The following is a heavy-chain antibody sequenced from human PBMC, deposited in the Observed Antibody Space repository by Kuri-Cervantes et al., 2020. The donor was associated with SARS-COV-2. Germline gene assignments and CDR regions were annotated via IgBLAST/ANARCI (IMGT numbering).Heavy chain of an antibody. Sequence: ASVKVSCKASGYSFNDYYIYWVRQAPGQGLEWMGWINPNSGGTNYAQKFQGWVTMTRDTSLSISYMELSRLTSDDTAVYYCARGEGARGITVVLGWRGAGRLDFWGQGTLVTVSS. J-gene: IGHJ4*02. V-gene: IGHV1-2*04. D-gene: IGHD4-23*01. CDR1: GYSFNDYY. CDR2: INPNSGGT. CDR3: ARGEGARGITVVLGWRGAGRLDF.